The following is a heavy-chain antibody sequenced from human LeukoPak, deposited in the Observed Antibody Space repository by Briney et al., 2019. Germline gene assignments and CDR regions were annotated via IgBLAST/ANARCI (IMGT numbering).Heavy chain of an antibody. CDR2: ISSSSSYI. CDR3: ARERMDTAIGGGDY. J-gene: IGHJ4*02. Sequence: GGSLRLSCAASGFTFSSYSMNWVRQAPGKGLEWVSSISSSSSYIYYADSVKGRFTISRDNAKNSLYLQMNSLRAEDTAVHYCARERMDTAIGGGDYWGQGTLVTVSS. D-gene: IGHD5-18*01. V-gene: IGHV3-21*01. CDR1: GFTFSSYS.